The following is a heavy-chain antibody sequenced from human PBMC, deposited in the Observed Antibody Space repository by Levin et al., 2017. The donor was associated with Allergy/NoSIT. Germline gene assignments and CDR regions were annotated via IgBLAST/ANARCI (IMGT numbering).Heavy chain of an antibody. V-gene: IGHV4-59*01. J-gene: IGHJ3*02. CDR2: IYYSGST. CDR3: ARYGSGSYYFSDAFDI. Sequence: PSETLSLTCTVSGGSISSYYWSWIRQPPGKGLEWIGYIYYSGSTNYNPSLKSRVTISVDTSKNQFSLKLSSVTAADTAVYYCARYGSGSYYFSDAFDIWGQGTMVTVSS. D-gene: IGHD3-10*01. CDR1: GGSISSYY.